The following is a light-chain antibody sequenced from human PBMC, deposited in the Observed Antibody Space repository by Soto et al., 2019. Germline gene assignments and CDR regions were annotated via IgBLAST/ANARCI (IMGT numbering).Light chain of an antibody. V-gene: IGKV1-39*01. J-gene: IGKJ3*01. CDR1: QSISGY. CDR3: QQSYSTPT. Sequence: DIQVTQSPSSLSASVGDRVTISCRASQSISGYLNWYQQKPGKAPKLLIYDASSLYNGVPSRFSGSGSGTDFTLTISTLQPEDFATYYCQQSYSTPTFGPGTKVDIK. CDR2: DAS.